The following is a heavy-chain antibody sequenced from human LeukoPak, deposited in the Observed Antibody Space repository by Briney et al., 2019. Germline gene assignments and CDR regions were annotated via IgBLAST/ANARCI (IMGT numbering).Heavy chain of an antibody. V-gene: IGHV3-30*02. CDR3: AKVRLLGALDDAFDV. CDR1: GFTFSTYG. D-gene: IGHD3-16*01. Sequence: GGSLRLSCAVSGFTFSTYGMHWVRQAPGKGLEWVAFIRYDGNNKYYADSVKGRFTISRDNSKNTLYLEMNSLRAEDTAVYYCAKVRLLGALDDAFDVWGQGTMVTV. J-gene: IGHJ3*01. CDR2: IRYDGNNK.